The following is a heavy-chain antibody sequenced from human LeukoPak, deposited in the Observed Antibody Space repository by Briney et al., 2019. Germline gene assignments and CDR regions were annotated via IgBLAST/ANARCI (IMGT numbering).Heavy chain of an antibody. Sequence: ASAKVSCKASGYTFTSYDITWVRQAPGQGLEWMGWMSPNSGNTGYAQKFQGRVTMTRNTSITTAYMELSSLTSEDTAVYYCARETTIPPYYFDYWGLGSQVTVSP. D-gene: IGHD3-9*01. V-gene: IGHV1-8*01. CDR2: MSPNSGNT. CDR3: ARETTIPPYYFDY. CDR1: GYTFTSYD. J-gene: IGHJ4*02.